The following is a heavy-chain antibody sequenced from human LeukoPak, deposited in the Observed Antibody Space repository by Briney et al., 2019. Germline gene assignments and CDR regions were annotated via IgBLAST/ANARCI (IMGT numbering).Heavy chain of an antibody. CDR2: IRYDGSNK. D-gene: IGHD6-13*01. CDR3: ARSEISSWYGFDY. CDR1: GFTFSSYG. Sequence: PGGSLRLSCAASGFTFSSYGMHWVRQAPGKGLEWVAFIRYDGSNKYYADSVKGRFTISRDNSKNTLYLQMNSLRAEDTAVYYCARSEISSWYGFDYWGQGTLVTVSS. V-gene: IGHV3-30*02. J-gene: IGHJ4*02.